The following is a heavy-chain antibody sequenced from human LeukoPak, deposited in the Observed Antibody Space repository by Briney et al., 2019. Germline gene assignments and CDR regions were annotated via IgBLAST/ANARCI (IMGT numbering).Heavy chain of an antibody. CDR2: IKQDGSEK. V-gene: IGHV3-7*01. CDR3: ARVGGWLLRAFDI. J-gene: IGHJ3*02. CDR1: GFTFSSYC. D-gene: IGHD5-24*01. Sequence: QAGGSLRLSCAASGFTFSSYCMSWVRQAPGKGLEWVANIKQDGSEKYYMDSGKGRFTISRDNAKNSLYLQMNSLRAEDTAVYYCARVGGWLLRAFDIWGQGTMVTVSS.